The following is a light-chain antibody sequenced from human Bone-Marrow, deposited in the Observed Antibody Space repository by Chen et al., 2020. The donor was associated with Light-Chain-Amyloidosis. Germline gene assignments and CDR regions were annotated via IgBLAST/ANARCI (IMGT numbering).Light chain of an antibody. Sequence: QSALTQPASVSYAPGQAIPISCTGTSSDLGGYNFVSWYQQHPGKAPKLMIFDVSSRPSGVSDRFSGSKSGNTASLTISGLQAEDEATYYCSSFTSSRTVVFGTGTRLTVL. CDR1: SSDLGGYNF. V-gene: IGLV2-14*03. J-gene: IGLJ2*01. CDR2: DVS. CDR3: SSFTSSRTVV.